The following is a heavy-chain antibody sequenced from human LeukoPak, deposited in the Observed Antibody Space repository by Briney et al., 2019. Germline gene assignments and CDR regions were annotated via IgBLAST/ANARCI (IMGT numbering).Heavy chain of an antibody. D-gene: IGHD3-3*01. V-gene: IGHV3-7*01. Sequence: PGGSLRLSCAASGFTFSSYWMSWVRQAPGKGLEWVANIKQDGSEKYYVDSVKGRFTISRDNAKNSLYLQMNSLRAEDTAVYYCARGTDLYDFWSGQRFDPWGQGTLVTVSS. CDR1: GFTFSSYW. CDR3: ARGTDLYDFWSGQRFDP. CDR2: IKQDGSEK. J-gene: IGHJ5*02.